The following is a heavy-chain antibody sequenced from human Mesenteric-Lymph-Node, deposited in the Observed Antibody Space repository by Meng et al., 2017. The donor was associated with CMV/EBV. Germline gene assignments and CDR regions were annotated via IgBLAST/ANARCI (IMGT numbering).Heavy chain of an antibody. CDR1: GGSISRHY. D-gene: IGHD1-1*01. J-gene: IGHJ6*02. CDR2: IYYSGST. Sequence: SETLSLTCTVSGGSISRHYWSWIRQPPGKGLEWIGYIYYSGSTHYNPSLKSRVTISVDTSKNQFSVKLSSVTAADTAVYYCERERLYGMDVWGQGTSVTVSS. CDR3: ERERLYGMDV. V-gene: IGHV4-59*11.